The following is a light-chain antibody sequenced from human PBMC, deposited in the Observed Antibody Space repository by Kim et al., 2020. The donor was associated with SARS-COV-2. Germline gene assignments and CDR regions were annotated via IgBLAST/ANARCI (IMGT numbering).Light chain of an antibody. CDR2: TAS. Sequence: ASIGDRVTIICRASQSISNYLNWYQQKPGKAPNLLIYTASSLQSGVPSRFSGSGSGTDFTLTINSLQPEDFATYYCQQSSSAPLTFGQGTKVEIK. CDR1: QSISNY. CDR3: QQSSSAPLT. J-gene: IGKJ1*01. V-gene: IGKV1-39*01.